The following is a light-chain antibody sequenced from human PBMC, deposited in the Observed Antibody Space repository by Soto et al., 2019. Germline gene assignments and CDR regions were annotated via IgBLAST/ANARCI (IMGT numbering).Light chain of an antibody. J-gene: IGKJ1*01. V-gene: IGKV3-11*01. CDR3: QQRSNWPWT. Sequence: EIVLTQSPATLSFSPGERATLSCRASQSVSSYLAWYQQKPGQAPRLLFYDASNRATGIPARFSGSGSGTDFTLTISSLEPEDFAVYYCQQRSNWPWTFGQGTKVDIK. CDR2: DAS. CDR1: QSVSSY.